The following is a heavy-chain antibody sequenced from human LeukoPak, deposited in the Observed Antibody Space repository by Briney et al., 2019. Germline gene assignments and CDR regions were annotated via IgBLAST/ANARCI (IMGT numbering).Heavy chain of an antibody. Sequence: GGSLRLSCAASGFTFSSYSMSWVRQAPGKGLEWVSSISDDSNWIYNADSVEGRFTISRDSARNSVYLQMNSLRADETAVYFCARFIASPGPDAFDIWGQGTLVTVSS. D-gene: IGHD6-13*01. CDR2: ISDDSNWI. CDR1: GFTFSSYS. J-gene: IGHJ3*02. V-gene: IGHV3-21*01. CDR3: ARFIASPGPDAFDI.